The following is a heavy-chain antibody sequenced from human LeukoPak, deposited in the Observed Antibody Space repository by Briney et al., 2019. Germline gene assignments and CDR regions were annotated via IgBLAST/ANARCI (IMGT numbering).Heavy chain of an antibody. CDR3: ARKGWYSDL. CDR1: GFTFSSYS. V-gene: IGHV3-7*01. CDR2: INQDGSQK. J-gene: IGHJ2*01. Sequence: GGSLRLSCAASGFTFSSYSMNWVRQAPGKGLEWVASINQDGSQKYYVESLKGRFTISRDNAKNSHYLQMNSLRAEDTAVYYCARKGWYSDLWGRGTLVSVSS.